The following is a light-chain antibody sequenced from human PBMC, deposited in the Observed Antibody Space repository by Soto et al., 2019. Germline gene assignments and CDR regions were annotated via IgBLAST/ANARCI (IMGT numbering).Light chain of an antibody. V-gene: IGLV2-14*03. CDR3: SSYTRSVTYV. Sequence: QSALTQPASVSGSPGQSITISCTGTNSDVGAYNYVSWYQQHPGKAPKLMIYDVDNRPSGVSIRFSGSKSGNTASLTISGLQAEDEADYYCSSYTRSVTYVFGTGTKLTVL. CDR1: NSDVGAYNY. CDR2: DVD. J-gene: IGLJ1*01.